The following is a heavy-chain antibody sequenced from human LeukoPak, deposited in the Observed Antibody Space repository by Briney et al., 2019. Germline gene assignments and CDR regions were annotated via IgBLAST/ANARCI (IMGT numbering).Heavy chain of an antibody. V-gene: IGHV3-23*01. CDR2: ISGIVDIP. CDR3: ARGLFWGSYRSFDY. J-gene: IGHJ4*02. CDR1: GFTFSSYA. D-gene: IGHD3-16*02. Sequence: EGSLRLSCAASGFTFSSYAMNWVRQAPGKGLEWVSAISGIVDIPYSADSVKGRFTNSRDNSMYTLYLQMNSLRAEDTAVYYCARGLFWGSYRSFDYWGQGTLVTVSS.